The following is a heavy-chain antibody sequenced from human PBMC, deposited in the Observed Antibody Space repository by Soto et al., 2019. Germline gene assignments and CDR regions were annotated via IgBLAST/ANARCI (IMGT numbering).Heavy chain of an antibody. CDR2: ISNDGSNE. CDR1: GFTFNNYG. V-gene: IGHV3-30*18. D-gene: IGHD2-15*01. CDR3: TKDGRFDSDGSLYYYYYGMDV. J-gene: IGHJ6*02. Sequence: PGGSLRLSCAASGFTFNNYGMNWVRQAPGKGLEWVAIISNDGSNEYYIESVRGRFTISRDNSKNMLFLQMNSLRVEDTAVYFCTKDGRFDSDGSLYYYYYGMDVWGQGTTVTVSS.